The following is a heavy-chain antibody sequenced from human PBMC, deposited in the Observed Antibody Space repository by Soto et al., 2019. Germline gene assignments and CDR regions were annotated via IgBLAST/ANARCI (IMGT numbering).Heavy chain of an antibody. CDR1: VYTFTRYD. D-gene: IGHD5-12*01. V-gene: IGHV1-8*01. CDR3: ARGNGIYRGSPDY. J-gene: IGHJ4*02. Sequence: SVKASCKSPVYTFTRYDINWVRQAPGQGLEWMGWMKPNSGNTRYAHKFQGRVTMTRDTSISTAFMELRSLTSEDTAVYYCARGNGIYRGSPDYWGQGNLVTVSS. CDR2: MKPNSGNT.